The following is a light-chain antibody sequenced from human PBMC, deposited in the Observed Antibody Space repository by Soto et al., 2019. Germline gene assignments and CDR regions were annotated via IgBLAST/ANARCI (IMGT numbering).Light chain of an antibody. V-gene: IGLV1-44*01. CDR2: RTY. CDR3: AVWDDSLNGPL. J-gene: IGLJ2*01. Sequence: QSVLTQSPSASGTPGQTVTISCSGSTSNVGTYTVDWYQQVPGAAPKLLIYRTYQRPSGVPDRFSGSKSGTSASLAISGLQSEDEADYYCAVWDDSLNGPLFCGGTKLTVL. CDR1: TSNVGTYT.